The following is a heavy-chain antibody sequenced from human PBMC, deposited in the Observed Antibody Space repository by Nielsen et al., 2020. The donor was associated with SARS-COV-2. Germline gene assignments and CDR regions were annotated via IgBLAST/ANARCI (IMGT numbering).Heavy chain of an antibody. CDR2: LIPILGTV. CDR1: GYTFTDYY. V-gene: IGHV1-2*02. J-gene: IGHJ6*02. CDR3: ARARATIFGLVMSYGMDV. Sequence: ASVKVSCKASGYTFTDYYIRWVRQAPGQGPEWMGRLIPILGTVNYAQKFQGTVTMTRDASISTVYMELTSDDTAVYYCARARATIFGLVMSYGMDVWGQGTTVAVSS. D-gene: IGHD3/OR15-3a*01.